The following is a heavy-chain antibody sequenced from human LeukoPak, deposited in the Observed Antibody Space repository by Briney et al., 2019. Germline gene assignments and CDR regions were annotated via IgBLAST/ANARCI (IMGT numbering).Heavy chain of an antibody. Sequence: GGSLRLSCAASGFTFSSYAMHWVRQAPGKGLEWVAVISYDGSNKYYADSVKGRFTISRDNSKNTLYLQMNSLRAEDTAVYYCAGGSYYGPDYWGQGTLVTVSS. D-gene: IGHD1-26*01. V-gene: IGHV3-30-3*01. J-gene: IGHJ4*02. CDR3: AGGSYYGPDY. CDR1: GFTFSSYA. CDR2: ISYDGSNK.